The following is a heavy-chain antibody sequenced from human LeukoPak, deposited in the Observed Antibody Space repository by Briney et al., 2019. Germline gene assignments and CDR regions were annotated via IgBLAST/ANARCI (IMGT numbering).Heavy chain of an antibody. CDR1: GGSISGHY. CDR2: IYYTGVI. D-gene: IGHD2-2*01. V-gene: IGHV4-59*08. Sequence: PSETLSLTCTVSGGSISGHYWSWIRQPPGKGLEWIGHIYYTGVINYYPSLKSLVTMLVDTSKNQFYLKVTSVTAADTAVYYCARLTRLAPVGTTYYHSLDVWGQGSTVTVSS. CDR3: ARLTRLAPVGTTYYHSLDV. J-gene: IGHJ6*02.